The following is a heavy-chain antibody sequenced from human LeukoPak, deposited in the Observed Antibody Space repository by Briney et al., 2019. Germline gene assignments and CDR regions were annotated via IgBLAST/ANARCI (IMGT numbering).Heavy chain of an antibody. CDR1: GFTFSSYA. V-gene: IGHV3-30*01. CDR2: ISNDGSNK. J-gene: IGHJ4*02. D-gene: IGHD2-8*01. Sequence: GGSLRLSCAASGFTFSSYAMHWVRQAPGKGLEWVAVISNDGSNKYYADSVKGRFTISRDNSKNTLYLQMNSLRAEDTAVYYCASELMVYAHYWGQGTLVTVSS. CDR3: ASELMVYAHY.